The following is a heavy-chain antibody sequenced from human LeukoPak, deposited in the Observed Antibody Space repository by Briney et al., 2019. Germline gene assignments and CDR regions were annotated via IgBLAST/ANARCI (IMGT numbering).Heavy chain of an antibody. CDR2: INHSGDT. D-gene: IGHD4-17*01. J-gene: IGHJ4*02. V-gene: IGHV4-34*01. Sequence: SETLSLTCAVYGESFSGSYWSWIRQPPGKGLEWIGQINHSGDTNYNPSLKSRVTISVDTSKNQFSLNLNSVTAADTAVFYCASEATVTTGLFDYWGQGTLVTVSS. CDR1: GESFSGSY. CDR3: ASEATVTTGLFDY.